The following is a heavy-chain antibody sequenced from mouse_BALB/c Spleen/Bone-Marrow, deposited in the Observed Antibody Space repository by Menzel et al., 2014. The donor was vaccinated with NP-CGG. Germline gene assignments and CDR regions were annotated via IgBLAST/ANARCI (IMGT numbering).Heavy chain of an antibody. Sequence: QVQLQQSGPGLVAPSQSLSITCTVSGFSLPRFGVHWVRQPPGKGPEWLGIIWAGGTTNYNSALMSRLSISKDNSKSQVFLKMNSLQTDDTAMYYCARGDYDYAMDYWGQGTSVTVSS. J-gene: IGHJ4*01. CDR2: IWAGGTT. CDR1: GFSLPRFG. CDR3: ARGDYDYAMDY. V-gene: IGHV2-9*02. D-gene: IGHD2-4*01.